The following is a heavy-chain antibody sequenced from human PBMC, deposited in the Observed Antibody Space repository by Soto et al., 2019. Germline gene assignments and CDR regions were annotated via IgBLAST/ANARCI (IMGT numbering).Heavy chain of an antibody. CDR3: ARCHSDSSGPGYLDS. CDR2: VIPIFPKA. V-gene: IGHV1-69*06. Sequence: QVRLVQSEAEVKKAGSSVKVSCKASGGTFSSDAVTWVRQAPGQGLEWMRGVIPIFPKANYAQKFQVRATITVDKSTSTVYMELNSLKSEDTAMYYCARCHSDSSGPGYLDSWGQGTLVTV. D-gene: IGHD3-22*01. J-gene: IGHJ4*02. CDR1: GGTFSSDA.